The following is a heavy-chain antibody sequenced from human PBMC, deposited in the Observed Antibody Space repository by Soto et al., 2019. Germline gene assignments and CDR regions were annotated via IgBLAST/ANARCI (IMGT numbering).Heavy chain of an antibody. D-gene: IGHD2-2*01. J-gene: IGHJ5*02. CDR3: ARDGFCTSTTCRVGNWFDP. CDR2: INHRGST. CDR1: GGSFSGYY. Sequence: PSLTCVVYGGSFSGYYWSWIRQSPGKGLEWIGGINHRGSTNYNPSLESRVTISVDTSKNQFSLKLPSVTAADTAMYYCARDGFCTSTTCRVGNWFDPWGQGTLVTVSS. V-gene: IGHV4-34*01.